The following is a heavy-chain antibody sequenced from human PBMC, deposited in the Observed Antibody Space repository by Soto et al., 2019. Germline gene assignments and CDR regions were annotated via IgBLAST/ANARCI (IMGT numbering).Heavy chain of an antibody. CDR1: GGTFSSYA. CDR2: IIPIFGTA. CDR3: AREGEGAIFGEAGSL. V-gene: IGHV1-69*01. D-gene: IGHD3-3*01. J-gene: IGHJ4*02. Sequence: QVQLVQSGAEVKKPGSSVKVSCKASGGTFSSYAISWVRQAPGQGLEWLGGIIPIFGTANYAQKFQGRVTITADESTSTAYRELSSLRSEDTAVYYCAREGEGAIFGEAGSLWGQGTLVTVSS.